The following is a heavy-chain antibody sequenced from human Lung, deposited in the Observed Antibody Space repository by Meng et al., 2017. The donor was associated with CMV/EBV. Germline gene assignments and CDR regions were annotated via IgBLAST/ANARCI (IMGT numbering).Heavy chain of an antibody. Sequence: GGSLRLXXAASGFTFSSYSMNWVRQAPGKGLEWVSSISSSSSYIYYADSVKGRFTISRDNAKNSLYLQMNSLRAEDTAVYYCARDAFYYYYYYGMDVWGQGXTVTVSS. CDR2: ISSSSSYI. CDR1: GFTFSSYS. J-gene: IGHJ6*02. CDR3: ARDAFYYYYYYGMDV. D-gene: IGHD3-16*01. V-gene: IGHV3-21*01.